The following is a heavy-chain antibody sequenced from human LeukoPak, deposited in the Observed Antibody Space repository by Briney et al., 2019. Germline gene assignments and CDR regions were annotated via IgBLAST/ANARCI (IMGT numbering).Heavy chain of an antibody. D-gene: IGHD3-10*01. CDR3: VKDHQLLWFAEF. CDR2: ISGSGAVA. CDR1: GFRFSNYG. Sequence: PGGSLRLSCAASGFRFSNYGMSWVRQVPGKGLEWVSSISGSGAVAYCAESVRGRFAVSRDNSRNTLYLQMNSLTVEDTAIYYCVKDHQLLWFAEFWGQGTLVTVS. J-gene: IGHJ4*02. V-gene: IGHV3-23*01.